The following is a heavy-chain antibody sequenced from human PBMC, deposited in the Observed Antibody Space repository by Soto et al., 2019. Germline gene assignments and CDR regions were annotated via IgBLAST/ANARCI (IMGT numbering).Heavy chain of an antibody. CDR3: ASQFPDYDFWSGYYVGTYYYYMDV. J-gene: IGHJ6*03. V-gene: IGHV1-46*03. CDR2: INPSGGST. Sequence: GASVKVSCKASGYTFTGYYMHWVRQAPGQGLEWMGIINPSGGSTSYAQKFQGRVTMTRDTSTSTVYMELSSLRSEDTAVYYCASQFPDYDFWSGYYVGTYYYYMDVWGKGTTVTVSS. D-gene: IGHD3-3*01. CDR1: GYTFTGYY.